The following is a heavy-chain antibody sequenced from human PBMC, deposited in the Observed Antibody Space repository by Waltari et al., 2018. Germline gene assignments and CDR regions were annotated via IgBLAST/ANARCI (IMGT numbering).Heavy chain of an antibody. CDR1: GFPFSSYS. Sequence: EVQLVESGGGLVKPGGSLRLSCAASGFPFSSYSMNWVRQAPGKGLEWVSSISSSSSYIYYADSVKGRFTISRDNAKNSLYLQMNSLRAEDTAVYYCARKGITGTTLAFDIWGQGTMVTVSS. J-gene: IGHJ3*02. D-gene: IGHD1-7*01. CDR2: ISSSSSYI. CDR3: ARKGITGTTLAFDI. V-gene: IGHV3-21*01.